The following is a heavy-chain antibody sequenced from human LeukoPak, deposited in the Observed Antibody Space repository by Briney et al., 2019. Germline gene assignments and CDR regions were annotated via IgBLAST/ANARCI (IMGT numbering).Heavy chain of an antibody. CDR2: ISSSSSYI. J-gene: IGHJ4*02. CDR1: GFTFSSYS. Sequence: GGSLGLSCAASGFTFSSYSMNWVRQAPGKGLEWVSSISSSSSYIYYADSVKGRFTISRDNAKNSLYLQMNSLRAEDTAVYYCARDLALSSQWLVPLNWGQGTLVTVSS. D-gene: IGHD6-19*01. V-gene: IGHV3-21*01. CDR3: ARDLALSSQWLVPLN.